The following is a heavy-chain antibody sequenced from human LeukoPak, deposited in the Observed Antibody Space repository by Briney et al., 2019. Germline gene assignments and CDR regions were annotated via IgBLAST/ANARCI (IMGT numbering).Heavy chain of an antibody. Sequence: PGGSLRLSCAASGLTFSNAWMTWVRQAPGKGLEWVGRIKSKTDGGTTDYAAPVRGRFTISRDDSKNTLYLQMNSLKTDDTAVYYCTTESIAAAGTFDYWGQGTLVTVSS. J-gene: IGHJ4*02. V-gene: IGHV3-15*01. CDR2: IKSKTDGGTT. D-gene: IGHD6-13*01. CDR3: TTESIAAAGTFDY. CDR1: GLTFSNAW.